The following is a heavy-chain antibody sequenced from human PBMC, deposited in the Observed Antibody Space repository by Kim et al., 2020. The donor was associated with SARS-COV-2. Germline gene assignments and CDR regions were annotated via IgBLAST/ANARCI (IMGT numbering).Heavy chain of an antibody. CDR3: AKDSNGAGTPGGY. Sequence: GGSLRLSCAASGFTFSSYGMHWVRQAPGKGLEWVAVISYDGSNKYYADSVKGRFTISRDNSKNTLYLQMNSLRDEDTAVYYCAKDSNGAGTPGGYWGQGT. V-gene: IGHV3-30*18. D-gene: IGHD6-19*01. J-gene: IGHJ4*02. CDR1: GFTFSSYG. CDR2: ISYDGSNK.